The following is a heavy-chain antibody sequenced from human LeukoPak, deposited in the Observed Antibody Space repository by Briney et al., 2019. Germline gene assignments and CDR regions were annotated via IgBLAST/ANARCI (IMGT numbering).Heavy chain of an antibody. Sequence: ASVKVSCKASGGTFSSYAISWARQAPGQGLEWMGGIIPIFGTANYAQKFQGRVTITTDESTSTAYMELSSLRSEDTAVYYCARIGAATLNYYMDVWGKGTTVTVSS. V-gene: IGHV1-69*05. CDR3: ARIGAATLNYYMDV. CDR2: IIPIFGTA. D-gene: IGHD2-15*01. CDR1: GGTFSSYA. J-gene: IGHJ6*03.